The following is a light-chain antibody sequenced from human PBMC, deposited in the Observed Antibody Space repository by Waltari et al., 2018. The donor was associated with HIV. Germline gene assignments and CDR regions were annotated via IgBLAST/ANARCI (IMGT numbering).Light chain of an antibody. V-gene: IGLV3-10*01. CDR1: ALPKKY. Sequence: SYELTQPPSVAVSPGQTARITCTGDALPKKYASWYQQKSGQAPVLVIYEDSKRPSGFPEGFSGSSSGTMATLTISGAQVEDEADYYCYSTDNSGHHRVFGTGTKLTVL. CDR2: EDS. CDR3: YSTDNSGHHRV. J-gene: IGLJ2*01.